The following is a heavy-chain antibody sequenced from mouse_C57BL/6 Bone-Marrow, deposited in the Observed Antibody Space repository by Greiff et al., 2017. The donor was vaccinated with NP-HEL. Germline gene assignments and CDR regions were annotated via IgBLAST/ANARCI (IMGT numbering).Heavy chain of an antibody. Sequence: VQLQQSGAELVRPGTSVKVSCKASGYAFTNYLIEWVKQRPGQGLEWIGVINPGSGGTNYNEKFKGKATLTADKSSSTAYMQLSSLTSEDSAVYFCAREEGYPAWFAYWGQGTLVTVSA. V-gene: IGHV1-54*01. CDR1: GYAFTNYL. CDR3: AREEGYPAWFAY. J-gene: IGHJ3*01. D-gene: IGHD2-2*01. CDR2: INPGSGGT.